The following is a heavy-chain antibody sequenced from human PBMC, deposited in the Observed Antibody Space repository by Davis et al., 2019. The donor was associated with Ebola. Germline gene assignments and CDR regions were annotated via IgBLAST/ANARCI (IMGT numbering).Heavy chain of an antibody. J-gene: IGHJ4*02. CDR3: ARGRATYYYDSSGSLFDY. V-gene: IGHV4-4*02. Sequence: SETLSLTCAVSGGSISSSNWWSWVRQPPGKGLAWIGEIYHSGSTNYNPSLKSRVTISVDKSKNQFSLKLSSVTAADTAVYYCARGRATYYYDSSGSLFDYWGQGTLVTVSS. CDR1: GGSISSSNW. CDR2: IYHSGST. D-gene: IGHD3-22*01.